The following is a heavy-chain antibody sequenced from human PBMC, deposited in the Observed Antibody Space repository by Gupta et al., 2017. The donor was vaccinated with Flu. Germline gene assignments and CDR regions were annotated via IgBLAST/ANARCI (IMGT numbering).Heavy chain of an antibody. CDR1: GFTLSNYV. CDR2: IGGSGDNT. V-gene: IGHV3-23*01. CDR3: VKLEARVTRVSGYFQT. D-gene: IGHD2-21*02. Sequence: EVQLLESGGGLVQPGWSLRLSCAVSGFTLSNYVMIWVRQATGKGLEWVSTIGGSGDNTDYADSVKGRFTNSRDNSKSALYLDMNSLRADDTAVYYCVKLEARVTRVSGYFQTWGQGTLVTVSS. J-gene: IGHJ1*01.